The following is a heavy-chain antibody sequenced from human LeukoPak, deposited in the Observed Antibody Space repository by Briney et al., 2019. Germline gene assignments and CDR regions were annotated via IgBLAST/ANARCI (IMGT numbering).Heavy chain of an antibody. CDR3: ARDGGYCSTTSCFAFY. D-gene: IGHD2-2*01. V-gene: IGHV1-46*01. J-gene: IGHJ4*02. CDR2: INPSGGST. Sequence: ASVKVSCKASGYTFTGYYMHWVRQAPGQGLEWMGIINPSGGSTTYAQKFQGRVTMTRDTSTSTVYMEMSSLRSDDTAVYYCARDGGYCSTTSCFAFYWGQGTLVTVSS. CDR1: GYTFTGYY.